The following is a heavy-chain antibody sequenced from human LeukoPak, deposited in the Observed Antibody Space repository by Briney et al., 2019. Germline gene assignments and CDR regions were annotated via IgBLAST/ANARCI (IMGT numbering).Heavy chain of an antibody. Sequence: PGGSLRLSCAASGFTFSTHSMNWVRQATGKGLEWVSYISSSSSSIYYADSVKCRFTITRENTKTALYPQMNSSIAESTAVYDGARRYCSGPDCHENWFYCMDVWGQGTMVTVS. D-gene: IGHD2-15*01. J-gene: IGHJ6*02. V-gene: IGHV3-48*01. CDR3: ARRYCSGPDCHENWFYCMDV. CDR2: ISSSSSSI. CDR1: GFTFSTHS.